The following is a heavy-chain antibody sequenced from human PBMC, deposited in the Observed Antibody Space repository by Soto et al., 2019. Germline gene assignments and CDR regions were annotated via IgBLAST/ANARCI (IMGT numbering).Heavy chain of an antibody. Sequence: GGSLRLSCAASGFTFSSYWMSWVRQAPGKGLEWVANIKQDGSEKYYVDSVKGRFTISGDNAKNSLYLQMNSLRAEDTAVYYCARDIYCSGGSCQSDYWGQGTLVTVSS. J-gene: IGHJ4*02. CDR1: GFTFSSYW. D-gene: IGHD2-15*01. CDR2: IKQDGSEK. V-gene: IGHV3-7*01. CDR3: ARDIYCSGGSCQSDY.